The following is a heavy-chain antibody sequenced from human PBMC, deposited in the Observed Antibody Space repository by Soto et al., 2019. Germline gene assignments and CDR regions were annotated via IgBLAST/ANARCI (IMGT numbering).Heavy chain of an antibody. CDR2: IWYDGSNK. J-gene: IGHJ4*02. V-gene: IGHV3-33*01. CDR3: AVEYSSSSFDY. Sequence: QVQLVESGGGVVQPGRSLRLSCAASGFTFSSYGMHWVRQAPGKGLEWVALIWYDGSNKYYADSVKGRFTISRDNSKNTLYLQMNSLRAEDTAVYYCAVEYSSSSFDYWGQGTLVTVSS. D-gene: IGHD6-6*01. CDR1: GFTFSSYG.